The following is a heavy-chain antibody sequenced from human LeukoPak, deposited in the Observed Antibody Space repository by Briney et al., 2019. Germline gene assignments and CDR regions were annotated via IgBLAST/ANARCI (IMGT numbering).Heavy chain of an antibody. D-gene: IGHD2-15*01. J-gene: IGHJ4*02. CDR2: IRYDGSNK. Sequence: GGSLRLSCAASGFTFGSYGMHWVRHAPGRGLEWVALIRYDGSNKYYADSVKGRFTISRDNSKNTLYLHMNSLRAEDTAVYYCTRNLGYCTGGGCYADYWGQGTLVTVSS. CDR1: GFTFGSYG. CDR3: TRNLGYCTGGGCYADY. V-gene: IGHV3-30*02.